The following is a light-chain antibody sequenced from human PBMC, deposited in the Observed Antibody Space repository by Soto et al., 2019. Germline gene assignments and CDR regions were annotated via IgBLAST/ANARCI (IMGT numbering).Light chain of an antibody. V-gene: IGLV2-23*02. Sequence: QSALTQPASVSGSPGQSITISCTGTSGDVGSYDLVSWYQQHPGNAPKLMIYEVSKRPSGVSDRFSGSKSGNTASLTISGLQADDEADYYCCSYATTTLFGGGTKLTVL. CDR3: CSYATTTL. CDR2: EVS. CDR1: SGDVGSYDL. J-gene: IGLJ2*01.